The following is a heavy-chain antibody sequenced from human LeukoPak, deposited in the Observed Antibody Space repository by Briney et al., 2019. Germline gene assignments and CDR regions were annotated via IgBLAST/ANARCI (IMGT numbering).Heavy chain of an antibody. CDR1: GGSISSGGYS. J-gene: IGHJ6*02. V-gene: IGHV4-30-4*07. CDR2: IYYSGST. CDR3: ARGPDYGDFYGMDV. Sequence: SQTLSLTCAVSGGSISSGGYSWSWIRQPPGKGLEWIGYIYYSGSTNYNPSLKSRVTISVDTSKNQFSLKLSSVTAADTAVYYCARGPDYGDFYGMDVWGQGTTVTVSS. D-gene: IGHD4-17*01.